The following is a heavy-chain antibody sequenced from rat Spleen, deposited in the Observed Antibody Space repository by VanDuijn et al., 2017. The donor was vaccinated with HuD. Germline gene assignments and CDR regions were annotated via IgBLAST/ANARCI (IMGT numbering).Heavy chain of an antibody. J-gene: IGHJ3*01. CDR2: ISYDNYST. Sequence: EVQLVESGGGLVQPGRSLKLSCAASGFTFSDYYMAWVRQAPTKGLEWVATISYDNYSTYHRDSVKGRFTISRDNAKSTLYLQMDSLRSEDTATYYCTTMSNWFVYWGQGTLVTVSS. CDR1: GFTFSDYY. V-gene: IGHV5-20*01. CDR3: TTMSNWFVY.